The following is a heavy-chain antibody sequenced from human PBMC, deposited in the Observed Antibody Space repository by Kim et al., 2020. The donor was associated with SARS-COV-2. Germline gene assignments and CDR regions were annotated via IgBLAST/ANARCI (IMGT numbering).Heavy chain of an antibody. J-gene: IGHJ4*02. CDR3: SREVIIRAHFDY. V-gene: IGHV3-33*01. Sequence: FYADSVKGRFTISRDNSKNTLYLQMNSLRAEDTAVYYCSREVIIRAHFDYWGQGALLAVSS. D-gene: IGHD3-3*01.